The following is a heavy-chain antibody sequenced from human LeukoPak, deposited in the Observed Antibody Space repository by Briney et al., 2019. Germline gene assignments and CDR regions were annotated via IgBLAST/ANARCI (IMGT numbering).Heavy chain of an antibody. CDR1: GGSFSGYY. CDR3: ARRVRSGYFDY. J-gene: IGHJ4*02. D-gene: IGHD3-3*01. V-gene: IGHV4-34*01. CDR2: INHSGST. Sequence: PSETLSLTCAVYGGSFSGYYWSWIRQPPGKGLEWIGEINHSGSTNYNPSLKSRVTISVDTSKNQFSLKLSSVTAADTAVYYCARRVRSGYFDYWGQGTLVTVSS.